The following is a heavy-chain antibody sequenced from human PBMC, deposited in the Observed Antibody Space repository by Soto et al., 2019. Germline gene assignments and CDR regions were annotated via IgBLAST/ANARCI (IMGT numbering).Heavy chain of an antibody. Sequence: QITLKESGTTLVKPTQTLTLTCTFSGFSLTTSGVGVGWIRQPPGKALEWLALIYWDDDKRYSPSLKSSLTITKDTSKHQVVLTMTNMDPACTDTYFCAHRTTTETGWFDPWGQGTRVTVSS. CDR3: AHRTTTETGWFDP. J-gene: IGHJ5*02. CDR1: GFSLTTSGVG. V-gene: IGHV2-5*02. CDR2: IYWDDDK. D-gene: IGHD4-17*01.